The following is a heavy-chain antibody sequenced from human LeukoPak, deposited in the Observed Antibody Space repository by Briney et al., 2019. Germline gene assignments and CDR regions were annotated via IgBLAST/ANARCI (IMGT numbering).Heavy chain of an antibody. CDR3: AKEGGTRGYSYGHAFDY. Sequence: SGGSLRLSCAASGFTFTTYAMSWVRQAPGKGLEWVSTMSGSGASTYYADSVKGRFTSSRDNSKNTLYLQMNSLRAEDTAVYYCAKEGGTRGYSYGHAFDYWDQGTLVTVSS. D-gene: IGHD5-18*01. CDR2: MSGSGAST. J-gene: IGHJ4*02. CDR1: GFTFTTYA. V-gene: IGHV3-23*01.